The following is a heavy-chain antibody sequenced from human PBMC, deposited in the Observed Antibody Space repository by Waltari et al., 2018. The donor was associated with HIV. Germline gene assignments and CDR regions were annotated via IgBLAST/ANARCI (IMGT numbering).Heavy chain of an antibody. V-gene: IGHV4-39*01. CDR3: ARSFSGYSNYFDP. D-gene: IGHD4-4*01. J-gene: IGHJ5*02. CDR2: MSYSGST. Sequence: QLQLQESGTGLVKSSETLSLTCTVSGCSMTSSSYYWSWIRQPPGQGLEWIGSMSYSGSTYNNPSLRSRLTISVDTSKNQFSLKLTSVTAADTAMYYCARSFSGYSNYFDPWGQGTLVTVSS. CDR1: GCSMTSSSYY.